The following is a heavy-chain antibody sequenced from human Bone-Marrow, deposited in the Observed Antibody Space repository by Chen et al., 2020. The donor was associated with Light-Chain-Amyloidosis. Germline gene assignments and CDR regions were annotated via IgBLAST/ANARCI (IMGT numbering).Heavy chain of an antibody. V-gene: IGHV3-74*03. Sequence: EVHLVESGGGLIQPGGSLRLSCATYGFTFSAYWMHWVRQAPGKGLEWVSRIKNDGSATYADSVKGRFTISRDDAKDTVYLQMNSLRAEDTAVYYCARDGGVTVAGAFDYWGLGTLVTVSS. CDR3: ARDGGVTVAGAFDY. CDR2: IKNDGSA. D-gene: IGHD6-19*01. CDR1: GFTFSAYW. J-gene: IGHJ4*02.